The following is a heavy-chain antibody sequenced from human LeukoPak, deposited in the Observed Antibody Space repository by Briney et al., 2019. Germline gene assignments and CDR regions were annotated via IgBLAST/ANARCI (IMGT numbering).Heavy chain of an antibody. J-gene: IGHJ4*02. CDR3: ARDTITVAGFVDY. CDR2: INPSVGST. CDR1: GYTFTSYY. V-gene: IGHV1-46*01. Sequence: ASVKVSCKASGYTFTSYYIHWVRQAPGQGLEWMGIINPSVGSTSYAQKFQGRVTMTRDTSTSTVYMELGSLRSEDTAVYYCARDTITVAGFVDYWGQGTLVTVSS. D-gene: IGHD6-19*01.